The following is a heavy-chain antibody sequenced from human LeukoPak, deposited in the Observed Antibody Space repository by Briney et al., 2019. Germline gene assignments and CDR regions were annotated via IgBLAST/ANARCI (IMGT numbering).Heavy chain of an antibody. D-gene: IGHD3-10*01. CDR3: VRDWLPYYRSGAALDP. J-gene: IGHJ5*02. V-gene: IGHV1-8*01. Sequence: WASVKVSCKASGYTFTSYDINWVRQATGQGLEWMGWMNPNSGNTGYAQKFQGRVTMTRNTSISTAYMELSSLRSEDTAVYYCVRDWLPYYRSGAALDPWGQGTLVTVSS. CDR1: GYTFTSYD. CDR2: MNPNSGNT.